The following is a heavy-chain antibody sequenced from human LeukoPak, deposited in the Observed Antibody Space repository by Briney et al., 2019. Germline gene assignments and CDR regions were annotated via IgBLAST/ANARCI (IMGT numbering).Heavy chain of an antibody. V-gene: IGHV6-1*01. CDR1: GDSVSSNSAA. Sequence: SQTLSLTCAISGDSVSSNSAAWNWNRQSPSRGLEWLGRTYYRSKWYNDYAVSVKSRITINPDTSKNQFSLQLNSVTPEDTAVYYCARDLQNCSSTSCYSSDAFDIWGQGTMVTVSS. CDR3: ARDLQNCSSTSCYSSDAFDI. CDR2: TYYRSKWYN. D-gene: IGHD2-2*01. J-gene: IGHJ3*02.